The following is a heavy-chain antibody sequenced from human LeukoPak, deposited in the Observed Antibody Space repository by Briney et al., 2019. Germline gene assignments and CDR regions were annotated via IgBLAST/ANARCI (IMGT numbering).Heavy chain of an antibody. CDR3: ARDVSDAFDI. V-gene: IGHV1-46*01. Sequence: ASVKVSFKASGYTFTSYYMHWVRQAPGQGLEWMGIINPSGDDTSYAQKFRGRVTMTSDTSTSTVYMDLSSLTSEDTAVYYCARDVSDAFDIWGQGTMVTVSS. CDR2: INPSGDDT. J-gene: IGHJ3*02. CDR1: GYTFTSYY.